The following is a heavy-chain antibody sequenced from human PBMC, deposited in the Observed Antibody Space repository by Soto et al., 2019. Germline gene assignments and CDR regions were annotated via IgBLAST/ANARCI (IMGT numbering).Heavy chain of an antibody. CDR3: ARDRSSSWYPTYNWFDP. CDR2: IIPIFGTA. D-gene: IGHD6-13*01. Sequence: QVQLVQSGAEVKKPGSSVKVSCKASGGTFSSYAISWVRQAPGQGLEWMGGIIPIFGTANYAQKFQGRVTMTADESTSTAYMELSSLRSEDTAVYYCARDRSSSWYPTYNWFDPWGQGTLVTVSS. J-gene: IGHJ5*02. V-gene: IGHV1-69*12. CDR1: GGTFSSYA.